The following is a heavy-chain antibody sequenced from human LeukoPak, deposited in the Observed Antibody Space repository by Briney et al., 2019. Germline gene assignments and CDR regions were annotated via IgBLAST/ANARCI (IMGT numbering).Heavy chain of an antibody. D-gene: IGHD3-16*01. CDR1: GFTFSSYE. Sequence: PGGSLRLSCAASGFTFSSYEMNWVRQAPGKGLEWVSYISSSGGTIYYADSVKGRFTISRDNAKNSLYLQMNSLRAEDTAVYYCARDARRGYYFDYWGQGTLVTVSS. CDR3: ARDARRGYYFDY. CDR2: ISSSGGTI. V-gene: IGHV3-48*03. J-gene: IGHJ4*02.